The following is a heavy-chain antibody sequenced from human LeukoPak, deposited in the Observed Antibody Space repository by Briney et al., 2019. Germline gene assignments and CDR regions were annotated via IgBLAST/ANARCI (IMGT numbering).Heavy chain of an antibody. CDR1: GGSISSSSYY. CDR2: IYYSGST. D-gene: IGHD3-22*01. V-gene: IGHV4-39*07. CDR3: AKVRSGYDY. Sequence: PSETLSLTCTVSGGSISSSSYYWGWIRQPPGKGLEWIGSIYYSGSTYYNPSLKSRVTISVDTSKNQFSLKLSSVTAADTAVYYCAKVRSGYDYWGQGTLVTVSS. J-gene: IGHJ4*02.